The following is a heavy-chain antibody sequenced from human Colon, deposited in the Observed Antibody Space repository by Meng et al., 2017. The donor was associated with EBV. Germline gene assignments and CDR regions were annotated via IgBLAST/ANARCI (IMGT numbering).Heavy chain of an antibody. D-gene: IGHD2-2*01. V-gene: IGHV4-4*02. CDR3: ARVRVIPAAVGFDY. CDR1: CGSIRACDR. Sequence: MTESGSGWEEAVWTLSLRCAVSCGSIRACDRWSWVRHATGKGLEWIGEIYCGGGNNYNTSFKSKVTISVDNSNNHFSLKLSYVTAADTAVYYCARVRVIPAAVGFDYWGQGTLVTVSS. CDR2: IYCGGGN. J-gene: IGHJ4*02.